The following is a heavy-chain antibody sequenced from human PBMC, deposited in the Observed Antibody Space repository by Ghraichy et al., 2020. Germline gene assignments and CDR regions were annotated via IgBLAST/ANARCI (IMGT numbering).Heavy chain of an antibody. Sequence: ESLNISCTVSGAYITSQSHYWGWIRQPPGGGLEWIGSVYSSGTAYSNPSLKSRVTISVDTSNNQFSLKVNSVTAADTAIYYCAKTSFEYVWGRFREWGQGTPVTVSS. D-gene: IGHD3-16*01. CDR3: AKTSFEYVWGRFRE. CDR1: GAYITSQSHY. J-gene: IGHJ4*02. V-gene: IGHV4-39*01. CDR2: VYSSGTA.